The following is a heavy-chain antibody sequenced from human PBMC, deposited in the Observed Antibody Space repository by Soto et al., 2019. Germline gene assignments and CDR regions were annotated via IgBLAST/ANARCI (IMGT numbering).Heavy chain of an antibody. V-gene: IGHV1-8*01. CDR3: ARPRMSWHTYYYDSSGYYLRHDAFDI. J-gene: IGHJ3*02. Sequence: ASVKVSCKASGYTFTSYDINWVRQATGQGLEWMGWMNPNSGNTGYAQKFQGRVTMTRNTSISTAYMELSSLRSEDTAVYYCARPRMSWHTYYYDSSGYYLRHDAFDIWGQGXMVTV. CDR1: GYTFTSYD. D-gene: IGHD3-22*01. CDR2: MNPNSGNT.